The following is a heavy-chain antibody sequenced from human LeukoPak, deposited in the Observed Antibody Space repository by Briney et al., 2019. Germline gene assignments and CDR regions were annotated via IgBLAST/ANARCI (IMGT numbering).Heavy chain of an antibody. CDR3: AREDYSHAFDI. CDR1: GGSVSSRNYY. CDR2: IFYSGST. J-gene: IGHJ3*02. Sequence: SETLSLTCTVSGGSVSSRNYYWSWIRQPPGKGLEWIGYIFYSGSTIYNPSLKSRVTISVDTSKNQFSLKLSSVTAADTAVYYCAREDYSHAFDIWGQGTMVTVSS. V-gene: IGHV4-61*01. D-gene: IGHD2-15*01.